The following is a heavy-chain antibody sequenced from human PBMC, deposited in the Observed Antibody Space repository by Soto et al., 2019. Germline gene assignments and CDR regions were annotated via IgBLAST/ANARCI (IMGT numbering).Heavy chain of an antibody. V-gene: IGHV1-46*03. CDR1: GYTFTNYF. CDR2: INPNIGST. CDR3: ARERQNRGYSYGFDY. Sequence: QVHLVQSGAEVKKPGASVKVSCKASGYTFTNYFLHWVRQAPGQGLEWMGVINPNIGSTTYAQIFQGRVTMSRDTSTSTAYMELSSLRSEDTAVYYCARERQNRGYSYGFDYWGQGTLVTVSS. J-gene: IGHJ4*02. D-gene: IGHD5-18*01.